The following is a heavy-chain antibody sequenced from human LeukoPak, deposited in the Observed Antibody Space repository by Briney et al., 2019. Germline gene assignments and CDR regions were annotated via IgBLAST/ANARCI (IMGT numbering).Heavy chain of an antibody. CDR1: GGTFTSDA. V-gene: IGHV1-69*13. CDR2: IIPIFGTA. D-gene: IGHD3-22*01. CDR3: ANRHSSGYYSPFDY. Sequence: SVKVSCKASGGTFTSDAISWVRQAPGQGPDWIGGIIPIFGTANYAQKFQVSFSITADESTSTAYMELSSLRSGDTAVYYCANRHSSGYYSPFDYWGQGALVTVSS. J-gene: IGHJ4*02.